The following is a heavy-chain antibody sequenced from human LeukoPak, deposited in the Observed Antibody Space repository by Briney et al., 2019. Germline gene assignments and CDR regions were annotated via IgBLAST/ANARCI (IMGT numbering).Heavy chain of an antibody. V-gene: IGHV4-59*01. D-gene: IGHD6-19*01. CDR2: IRYIART. Sequence: PSETLSLTCAVSGGSFSGYYWGSVCPPPRKGLEWVWYIRYIARTNYNPSLKSRVTISIDTSKNLFSLKLRSVTAADTAMYYCARIHEVSGLQFCYWGQVTIVS. J-gene: IGHJ4*03. CDR1: GGSFSGYY. CDR3: ARIHEVSGLQFCY.